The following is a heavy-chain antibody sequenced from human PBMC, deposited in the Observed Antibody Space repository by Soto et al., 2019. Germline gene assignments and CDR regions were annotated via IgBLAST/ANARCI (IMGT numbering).Heavy chain of an antibody. D-gene: IGHD6-19*01. CDR3: AREAYSSGLNWFDP. V-gene: IGHV3-48*02. CDR2: ISSSSSTI. CDR1: GFTFSSYS. J-gene: IGHJ5*02. Sequence: EVQLVESGGGLVQPGGSLRLSCAASGFTFSSYSMNWVRQAPGKGLEWVSYISSSSSTIYYADSVKGRFTISRDNAKTSLYLQMNSLRDEDTAVYYCAREAYSSGLNWFDPWGQGTLVTVSS.